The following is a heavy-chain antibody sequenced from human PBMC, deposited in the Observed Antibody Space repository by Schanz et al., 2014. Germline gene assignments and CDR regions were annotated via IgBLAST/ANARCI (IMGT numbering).Heavy chain of an antibody. Sequence: EVRLVESGGGLVKPGGSLRLSCVASGFTFSTYAMSWVRQAPGKGLEWVSSISSSGSSIYYADSVKGRFTISRDNANKSLFLRMNSLRAEDTAVYYCASDYNYFETEAPWGQGTLVTVSS. CDR3: ASDYNYFETEAP. D-gene: IGHD3-16*01. V-gene: IGHV3-21*01. J-gene: IGHJ5*02. CDR2: ISSSGSSI. CDR1: GFTFSTYA.